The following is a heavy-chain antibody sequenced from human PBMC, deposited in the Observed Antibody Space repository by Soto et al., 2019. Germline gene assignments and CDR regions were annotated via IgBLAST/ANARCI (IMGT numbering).Heavy chain of an antibody. V-gene: IGHV3-23*01. CDR3: AKDLGSYYGSGSYFYYYYYYGMDV. Sequence: PGGSLRLSCAASGFTFSSYAMSWVRQAPGKGLEWVSAISGSGGSTYYADSVKGRFTISRDNSKNTLYLQMNSLRAEDTAVYYCAKDLGSYYGSGSYFYYYYYYGMDVWGQGTTVTVAS. CDR2: ISGSGGST. D-gene: IGHD3-10*01. J-gene: IGHJ6*02. CDR1: GFTFSSYA.